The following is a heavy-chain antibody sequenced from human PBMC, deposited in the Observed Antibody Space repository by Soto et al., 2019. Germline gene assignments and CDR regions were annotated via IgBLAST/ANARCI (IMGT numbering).Heavy chain of an antibody. Sequence: QVQLVESGGGVVQPGRSLRLSCAASGFTFSSYGMHWVRQAPGKGLEWVAVISYDGSNKYYADSVKGRFTISRDNSKNTLYLQMNRLRAEDTAVYYCAKDGKDIVVVPAAMLRGEYYYYYMDVWGKGTTVTVSS. CDR3: AKDGKDIVVVPAAMLRGEYYYYYMDV. J-gene: IGHJ6*03. CDR1: GFTFSSYG. V-gene: IGHV3-30*18. D-gene: IGHD2-2*01. CDR2: ISYDGSNK.